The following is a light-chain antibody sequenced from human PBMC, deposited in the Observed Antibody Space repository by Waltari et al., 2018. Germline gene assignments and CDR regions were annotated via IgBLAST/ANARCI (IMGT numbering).Light chain of an antibody. J-gene: IGKJ2*01. V-gene: IGKV3-11*01. CDR3: QQRSNWTPHT. CDR1: QSVGSY. Sequence: DIVLTQSPATLSLSPGDTAPLSCRASQSVGSYLAWYQQKPGQPPRLLIYDASNRATGVPARFRGSGSGTEFTLTISSLEAEDFAVYYCQQRSNWTPHTFGQGARLDIK. CDR2: DAS.